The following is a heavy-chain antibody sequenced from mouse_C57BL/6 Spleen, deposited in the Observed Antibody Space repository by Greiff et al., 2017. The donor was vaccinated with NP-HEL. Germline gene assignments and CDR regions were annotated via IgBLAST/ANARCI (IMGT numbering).Heavy chain of an antibody. CDR2: IDPSDSYT. Sequence: QVQLQQPGAELVMPGASVKLSCKASGYTFTSYWMHWVKQRPGQGLEWIGEIDPSDSYTNYNQKFKGKSTLTVDKSSSTAYMQLSSLTSEDSAVNYCARRGYDYDEAMDYWGQGTSVTVSS. D-gene: IGHD2-4*01. CDR1: GYTFTSYW. V-gene: IGHV1-69*01. J-gene: IGHJ4*01. CDR3: ARRGYDYDEAMDY.